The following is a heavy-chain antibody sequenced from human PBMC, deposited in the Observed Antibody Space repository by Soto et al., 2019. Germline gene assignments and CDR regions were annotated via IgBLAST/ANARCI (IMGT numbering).Heavy chain of an antibody. Sequence: SETLSLTCAVSGGSISSGGYSWSWIRQPPGKGLEWIGYIYHSGSIYYNPSLKSRVTISVDRSKNQFSLKLSSVTAADTAVYYCARVPSPWGQATLVTVS. V-gene: IGHV4-30-2*01. CDR2: IYHSGSI. J-gene: IGHJ5*02. CDR3: ARVPSP. CDR1: GGSISSGGYS.